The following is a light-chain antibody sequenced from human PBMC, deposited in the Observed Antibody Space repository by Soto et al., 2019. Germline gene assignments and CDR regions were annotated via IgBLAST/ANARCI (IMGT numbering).Light chain of an antibody. CDR3: QSSDSSLSGYV. CDR2: GHS. V-gene: IGLV1-40*01. J-gene: IGLJ1*01. Sequence: QSVLTQPPSVSGAPGQRVTISCTGSSSNIGAGYDVHWYQQLPGTAPTLLIYGHSNRPSGVPDRFSGSKSGTSASLSITGLHADDEADYFCQSSDSSLSGYVFGTGTKLTVL. CDR1: SSNIGAGYD.